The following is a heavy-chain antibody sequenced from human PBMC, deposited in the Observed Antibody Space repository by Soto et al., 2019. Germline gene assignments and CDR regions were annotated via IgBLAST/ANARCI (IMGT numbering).Heavy chain of an antibody. V-gene: IGHV3-48*02. CDR1: GLTFSIYS. Sequence: SLRLSCAASGLTFSIYSMNWVRQAPGKGREWVSYISSSSSTIYYADSVKGRLTISRNNAKSSLYLQSNSLRHEDTAVYYGARDRDNIVATISRYYSYYYGMDVWGQGTTVTISS. CDR2: ISSSSSTI. CDR3: ARDRDNIVATISRYYSYYYGMDV. J-gene: IGHJ6*02. D-gene: IGHD5-12*01.